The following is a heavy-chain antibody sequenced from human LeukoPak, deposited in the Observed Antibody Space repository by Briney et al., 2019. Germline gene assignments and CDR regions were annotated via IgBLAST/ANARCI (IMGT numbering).Heavy chain of an antibody. CDR1: GFTFSSYW. V-gene: IGHV3-7*01. J-gene: IGHJ3*02. Sequence: GGSLRLSCAASGFTFSSYWMSWVRQAPGKGLEWVANIKEDGSEKYYVDSVKGRFTISRDNAKNSLYLQMNSLRVEDTAVYYCANEGGGAFDIWGQGTMVTVSS. D-gene: IGHD3-16*01. CDR2: IKEDGSEK. CDR3: ANEGGGAFDI.